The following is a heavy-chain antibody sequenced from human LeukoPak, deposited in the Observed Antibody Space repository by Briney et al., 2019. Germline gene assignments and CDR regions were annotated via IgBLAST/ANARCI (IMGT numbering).Heavy chain of an antibody. J-gene: IGHJ3*02. V-gene: IGHV4-61*02. Sequence: SETLSLTCTVSGGSISSGSYYWSWIRQPAGKGLEWIGRIYTSGSTNYNPPLKSRVTISVDTSKNQFSLKLSSVTAADTAVYYCARDRDAFDIWGQGTMVTVSS. CDR3: ARDRDAFDI. CDR1: GGSISSGSYY. CDR2: IYTSGST.